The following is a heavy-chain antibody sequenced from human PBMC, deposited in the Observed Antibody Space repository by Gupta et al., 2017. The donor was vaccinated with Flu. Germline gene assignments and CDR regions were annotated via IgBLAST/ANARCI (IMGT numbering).Heavy chain of an antibody. V-gene: IGHV3-23*01. Sequence: EVQLLESWGALVQTGGSLRLSCAASGLTVSEYAMNWVRQAPGKGLEWVSTVGAGGDRTYYADSGMGRFTISRDHSKNTVYLQMNSLRGDDTAVYYCAKDRSGNPAIDDCGQGTLVTVSA. CDR3: AKDRSGNPAIDD. CDR2: VGAGGDRT. CDR1: GLTVSEYA. J-gene: IGHJ4*02. D-gene: IGHD6-13*01.